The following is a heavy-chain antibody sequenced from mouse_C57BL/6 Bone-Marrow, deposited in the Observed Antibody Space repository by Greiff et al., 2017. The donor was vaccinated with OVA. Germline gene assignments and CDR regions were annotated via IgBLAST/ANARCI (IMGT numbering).Heavy chain of an antibody. CDR2: IWGDGST. CDR3: AQPITTVVATDYAMDY. D-gene: IGHD1-1*01. J-gene: IGHJ4*01. Sequence: VKLVESGPGLVAPSQSLSITCTVSGFSLTSYGVSWVRQPPGKGLEWLGVIWGDGSTNYHPALISRLSISKDNSKSQVFLKLNSLQNDDTATYYCAQPITTVVATDYAMDYWGQGTSVTVSS. CDR1: GFSLTSYG. V-gene: IGHV2-3*01.